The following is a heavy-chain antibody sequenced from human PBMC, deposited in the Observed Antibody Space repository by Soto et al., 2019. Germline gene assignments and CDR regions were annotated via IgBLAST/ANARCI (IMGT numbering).Heavy chain of an antibody. D-gene: IGHD2-2*02. Sequence: PGGSLRLSFAASGFTFSSYSMNGFRQAPGKGREGWSSISIISRYIYYADSVKGRFTISRDNAKTSLYLQMTSLRAEDTAVSYCARDQYCSSTSCYNQAWLPFDPWGQGTLVTVSS. CDR3: ARDQYCSSTSCYNQAWLPFDP. V-gene: IGHV3-21*01. CDR1: GFTFSSYS. CDR2: ISIISRYI. J-gene: IGHJ5*02.